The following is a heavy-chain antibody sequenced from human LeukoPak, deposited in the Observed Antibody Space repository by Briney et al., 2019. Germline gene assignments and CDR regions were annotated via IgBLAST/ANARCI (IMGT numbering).Heavy chain of an antibody. Sequence: PGGSLRLSCAASGYTFSSYSMNWVRRAPGKGLEWVSFISSGSSYIYYGDSVKGRFTISRDNAKKSLYLQMNSLRAEDTAVYFCARSFYDSSGYPNFDYWGQGTLVTVSS. CDR1: GYTFSSYS. CDR3: ARSFYDSSGYPNFDY. V-gene: IGHV3-21*01. CDR2: ISSGSSYI. D-gene: IGHD3-22*01. J-gene: IGHJ4*02.